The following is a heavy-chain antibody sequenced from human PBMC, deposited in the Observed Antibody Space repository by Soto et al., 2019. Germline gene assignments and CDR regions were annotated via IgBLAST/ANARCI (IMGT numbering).Heavy chain of an antibody. V-gene: IGHV3-23*01. Sequence: SLRLSCAASGFIFSNYAMSWVRQAPGMGLEWVSTIDAGGGGTYYADSVKGRLTISRDNSKNTLFLQMSSLRAEDTAVYFCAKEDGDSFWYFDLWGRGTLVTVSS. CDR3: AKEDGDSFWYFDL. CDR2: IDAGGGGT. J-gene: IGHJ2*01. CDR1: GFIFSNYA. D-gene: IGHD2-21*01.